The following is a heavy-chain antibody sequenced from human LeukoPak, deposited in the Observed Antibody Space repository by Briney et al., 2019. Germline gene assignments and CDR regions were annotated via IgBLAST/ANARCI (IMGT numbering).Heavy chain of an antibody. V-gene: IGHV1-69*13. Sequence: ASVKVSCKASGGTFSSYAISWVRQAPGQGLEWMGGIIPIFGTANYAQKFQGRVTITADESTSTAYMELSSLRSEDTAVYYCARLIQDIVVVPAAIHWFDPWGQGTLVTVSS. J-gene: IGHJ5*02. CDR1: GGTFSSYA. CDR2: IIPIFGTA. D-gene: IGHD2-2*02. CDR3: ARLIQDIVVVPAAIHWFDP.